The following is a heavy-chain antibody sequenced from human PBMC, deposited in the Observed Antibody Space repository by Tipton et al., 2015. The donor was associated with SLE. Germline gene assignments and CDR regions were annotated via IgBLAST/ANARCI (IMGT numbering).Heavy chain of an antibody. CDR1: GYTFTSYA. J-gene: IGHJ6*03. CDR2: INAGNGNT. V-gene: IGHV1-3*01. CDR3: ARVGVVAATHYYYYMDV. Sequence: QSGAEVKKPGASVKVSCKASGYTFTSYAMHWVRQDPGQRLEWMGWINAGNGNTKYSQKFQGRVTITRDTSASTAYMELSSLRSEDTAVYYCARVGVVAATHYYYYMDVWGKGTTVTVSS. D-gene: IGHD2-15*01.